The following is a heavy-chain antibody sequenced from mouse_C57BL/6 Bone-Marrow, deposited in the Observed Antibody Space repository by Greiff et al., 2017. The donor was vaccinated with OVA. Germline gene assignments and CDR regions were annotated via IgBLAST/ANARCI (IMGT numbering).Heavy chain of an antibody. CDR3: VGEARDYDRAGYYFDY. CDR1: GFTFNTYA. J-gene: IGHJ2*01. Sequence: EVMLVESGGGLVQPKESLKLSCAASGFTFNTYAMHWVRQAPGKGLEWVARIRSKSSNYATYYADSVKDRFTISRDDSQSMLYLQMNNLKTEDTAMYYCVGEARDYDRAGYYFDYWGQGTTLTVSS. D-gene: IGHD2-4*01. CDR2: IRSKSSNYAT. V-gene: IGHV10-3*01.